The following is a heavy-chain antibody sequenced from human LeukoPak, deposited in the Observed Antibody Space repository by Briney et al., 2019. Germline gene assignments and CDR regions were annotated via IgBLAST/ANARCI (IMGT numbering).Heavy chain of an antibody. D-gene: IGHD2-21*02. CDR2: ISSSSSYI. V-gene: IGHV3-21*01. CDR1: GFTFSSYS. J-gene: IGHJ3*02. Sequence: SGGSLRLSCAASGFTFSSYSMNWVRQAPGKGLEWVSSISSSSSYIYYADSVKGRFTISRDNAKNSLYLQMNSLRAEDTAVYYCAREMACGGDCYFPADLEAFDIWGQGTMVTVSS. CDR3: AREMACGGDCYFPADLEAFDI.